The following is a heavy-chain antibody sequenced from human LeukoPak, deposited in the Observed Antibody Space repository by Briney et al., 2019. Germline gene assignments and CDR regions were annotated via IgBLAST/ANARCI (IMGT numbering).Heavy chain of an antibody. CDR1: GASITSSNYY. J-gene: IGHJ2*01. CDR2: IYSSGNT. D-gene: IGHD3-3*01. Sequence: SETLSLACAVSGASITSSNYYWGWVRQSPGKGLEWIGNIYSSGNTYYNASLKRRVTMYIDTSKNQFSLKLSSVTAADTAVYYCTREDYDDSGGWYFDLWGRGTLVTVSS. V-gene: IGHV4-39*07. CDR3: TREDYDDSGGWYFDL.